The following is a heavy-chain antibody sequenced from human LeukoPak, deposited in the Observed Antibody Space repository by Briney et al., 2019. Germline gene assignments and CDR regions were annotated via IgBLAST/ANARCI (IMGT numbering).Heavy chain of an antibody. CDR1: GFTFSNFD. CDR3: ARVGDLRLDYYYAMDV. V-gene: IGHV3-48*04. Sequence: GGSLRLSCAASGFTFSNFDMAWVRQAPGKGLEWVSYISSGSYVIYYANAVEGRFTISRDNAKNSLYLQMHSLRAEDTATYFCARVGDLRLDYYYAMDVWGQGTTVAVSS. J-gene: IGHJ6*02. CDR2: ISSGSYVI. D-gene: IGHD3-16*01.